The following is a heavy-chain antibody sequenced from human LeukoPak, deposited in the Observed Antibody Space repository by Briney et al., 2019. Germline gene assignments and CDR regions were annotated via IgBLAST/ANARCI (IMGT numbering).Heavy chain of an antibody. J-gene: IGHJ4*02. D-gene: IGHD5-18*01. CDR3: ARDEGAYTY. CDR1: GFTFSNYW. CDR2: IKQDGSEK. V-gene: IGHV3-7*01. Sequence: GGSLRLSCAASGFTFSNYWMTWVRQAPGKGLEWVANIKQDGSEKYYVDSVKGRFTISRDNAKNLLYLQMNSLRAEDTAVYYCARDEGAYTYGGQGTLVTVSS.